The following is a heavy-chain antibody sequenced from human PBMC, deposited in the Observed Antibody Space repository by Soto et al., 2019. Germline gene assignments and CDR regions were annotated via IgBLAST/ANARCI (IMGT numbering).Heavy chain of an antibody. D-gene: IGHD6-13*01. CDR2: IYPDDSDT. Sequence: WESLKISCKGSGYIFTNNWIGWVRQMPGKGLEWMGIIYPDDSDTRYSPSFQGQVTISADKSISTAYLQWSSLKASDTAMYYWARLPCSSSWGYLDDWCQGSLDTV. J-gene: IGHJ4*02. CDR1: GYIFTNNW. CDR3: ARLPCSSSWGYLDD. V-gene: IGHV5-51*01.